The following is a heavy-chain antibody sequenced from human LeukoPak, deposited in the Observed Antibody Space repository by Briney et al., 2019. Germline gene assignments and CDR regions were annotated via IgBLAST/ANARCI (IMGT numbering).Heavy chain of an antibody. CDR2: INWNGGST. V-gene: IGHV3-20*04. J-gene: IGHJ4*02. Sequence: GGSLRLSCAASGFTFDDYGMSWVRQAPGKGLEWVSGINWNGGSTGYADSVKGRFTTSRDNAKNSLYLQMNSLRAEDTALYYCARVRGSSWYSDYWGQGTLVTVSS. CDR3: ARVRGSSWYSDY. D-gene: IGHD6-13*01. CDR1: GFTFDDYG.